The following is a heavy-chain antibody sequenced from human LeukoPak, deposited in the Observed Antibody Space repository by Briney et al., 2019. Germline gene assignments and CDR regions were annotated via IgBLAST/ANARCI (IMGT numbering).Heavy chain of an antibody. V-gene: IGHV4-39*01. J-gene: IGHJ4*02. CDR2: IYYSGST. Sequence: PSETLSLTCTVSGGSISSSSYYWGWIRQPPGKGLEWIGSIYYSGSTYYNPSLKSRVTISVDTSKNQFSLKLSSVTAADTAVYYCARLSGPRACSGGSCKLRPRGQGTLVTVSS. CDR3: ARLSGPRACSGGSCKLRP. D-gene: IGHD2-15*01. CDR1: GGSISSSSYY.